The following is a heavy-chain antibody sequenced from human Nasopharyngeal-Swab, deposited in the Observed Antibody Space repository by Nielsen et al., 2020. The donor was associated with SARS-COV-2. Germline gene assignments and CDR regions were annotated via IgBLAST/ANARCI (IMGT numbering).Heavy chain of an antibody. Sequence: WIRQPPGKGLEWIGEIHHSGSTYYNPSLKSRITMSVDTSKNQFYLKLSSVTAADTAVYYCARGECSSTSCYPYYYGMDVWGQGTTVTVSS. D-gene: IGHD2-2*01. V-gene: IGHV4-55*01. CDR3: ARGECSSTSCYPYYYGMDV. CDR2: IHHSGST. J-gene: IGHJ6*02.